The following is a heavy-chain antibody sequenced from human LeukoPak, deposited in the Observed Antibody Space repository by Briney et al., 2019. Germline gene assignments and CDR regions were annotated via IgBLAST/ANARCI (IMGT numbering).Heavy chain of an antibody. J-gene: IGHJ4*02. CDR1: GSIFTSYW. CDR3: ARLVKTRGVFDY. Sequence: GAPLHISCEGSGSIFTSYWIGWVRPLPGKGLEWMGIIYPGDSDTRYSPSFQGQVTISADKSISTAYLQWSSLKASDTAMYYCARLVKTRGVFDYWGQGTLVTVSS. V-gene: IGHV5-51*01. CDR2: IYPGDSDT. D-gene: IGHD1-1*01.